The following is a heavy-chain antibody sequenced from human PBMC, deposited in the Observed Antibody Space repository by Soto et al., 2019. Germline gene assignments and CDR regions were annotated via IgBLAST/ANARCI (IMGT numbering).Heavy chain of an antibody. CDR1: GFTFSSYA. Sequence: GGSLRLSCAASGFTFSSYAMSWVRQAPGKGLEWVSAISGSGGSTYYADSVKGRFTISRDNSKNTLYLQMNSLRAEDTAVYYCAKDGEYSSSSSLFGNITMVRGVPYYFDYWGQGTLVTVSS. J-gene: IGHJ4*02. CDR3: AKDGEYSSSSSLFGNITMVRGVPYYFDY. V-gene: IGHV3-23*01. CDR2: ISGSGGST. D-gene: IGHD3-10*01.